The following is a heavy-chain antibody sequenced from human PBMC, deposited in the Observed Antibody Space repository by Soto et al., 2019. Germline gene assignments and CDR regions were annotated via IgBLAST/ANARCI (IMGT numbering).Heavy chain of an antibody. CDR3: ASGTRYSSGWYRYYYYGMDV. CDR1: GFTFSSYA. J-gene: IGHJ6*02. D-gene: IGHD6-19*01. CDR2: ISGSGGST. Sequence: GWSLRLSCAASGFTFSSYAMSWVRQAPGKGLEWVSAISGSGGSTYYADSVKGRFTISRDNSKNTLYLQMNSLRAEDTAVYYCASGTRYSSGWYRYYYYGMDVWGQGTTVTVSS. V-gene: IGHV3-23*01.